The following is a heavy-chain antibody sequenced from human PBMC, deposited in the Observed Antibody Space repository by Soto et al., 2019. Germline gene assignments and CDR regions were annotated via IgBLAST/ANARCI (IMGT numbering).Heavy chain of an antibody. V-gene: IGHV3-49*03. CDR3: TRGEGYCSSTSCYRNWDHYHYYYMDV. CDR1: GFTFGDYA. Sequence: GGSLRLSCTASGFTFGDYAMSWFRQAPGKGLEWVGFIRSKAYGGTTEYAASVKGRFTISRDDSKSIAYLQMNSLKTEDTAVYYCTRGEGYCSSTSCYRNWDHYHYYYMDVWGKGTTVTVSS. CDR2: IRSKAYGGTT. D-gene: IGHD2-2*01. J-gene: IGHJ6*03.